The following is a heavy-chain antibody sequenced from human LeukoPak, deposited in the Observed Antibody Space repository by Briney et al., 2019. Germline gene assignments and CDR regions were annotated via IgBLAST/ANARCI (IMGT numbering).Heavy chain of an antibody. CDR3: ARDQYDTWSRRGNFDS. D-gene: IGHD3-3*01. CDR1: GFMFSSNW. V-gene: IGHV3-7*03. Sequence: GGSLRPSCAASGFMFSSNWMSWVRQAPGKGLEWVANIKLDGSEKNYVDSVKGRFTISRDNTKNSLYLQMNSLRVEDTAVFYCARDQYDTWSRRGNFDSWGQGTLVIVSS. CDR2: IKLDGSEK. J-gene: IGHJ4*02.